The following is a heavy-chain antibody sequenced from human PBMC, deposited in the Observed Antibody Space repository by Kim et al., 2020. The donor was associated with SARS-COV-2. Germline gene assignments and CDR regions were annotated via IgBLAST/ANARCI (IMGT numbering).Heavy chain of an antibody. J-gene: IGHJ5*02. CDR1: GGSFSGYY. CDR3: ARGSTFRWFGDPSRNNWFDP. V-gene: IGHV4-34*01. Sequence: SETLSLTCAVYGGSFSGYYWSWIRQPPGKGLEWIGEINHSGSTNYNPSLKSRVTISVDTSKNQFSLKLSSVTAADTAVYYCARGSTFRWFGDPSRNNWFDPWGQGTLVTVSS. D-gene: IGHD3-10*01. CDR2: INHSGST.